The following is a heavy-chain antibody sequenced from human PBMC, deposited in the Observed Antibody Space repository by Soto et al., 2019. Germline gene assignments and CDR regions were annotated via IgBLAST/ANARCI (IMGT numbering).Heavy chain of an antibody. CDR2: ISYDGSNK. Sequence: QVQLVESGGGVVQPERSLRLSCAASGFTFSSYAMHWVRQAPGKGLEWVAVISYDGSNKYYADSVKGRFTISRDNSKNTLYLQLNSLRAEDTAVYYCARSITIFGVVIIRSYYYGMDVWGQGTTVTVSS. V-gene: IGHV3-30-3*01. CDR3: ARSITIFGVVIIRSYYYGMDV. D-gene: IGHD3-3*01. CDR1: GFTFSSYA. J-gene: IGHJ6*02.